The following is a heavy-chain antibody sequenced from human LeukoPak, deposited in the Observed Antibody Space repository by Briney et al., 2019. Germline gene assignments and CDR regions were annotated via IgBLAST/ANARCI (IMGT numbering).Heavy chain of an antibody. Sequence: GESLKISCKGSGYSFTSYWIGWVRQMPGKGLEWMGIIYPGDSDTRYSPSFQGQVTISADKSISTAYPQWSSLKASDTAMYYCARIYDSSGYYYYYFDYWGQGTLVTVSS. CDR2: IYPGDSDT. V-gene: IGHV5-51*01. D-gene: IGHD3-22*01. CDR3: ARIYDSSGYYYYYFDY. J-gene: IGHJ4*02. CDR1: GYSFTSYW.